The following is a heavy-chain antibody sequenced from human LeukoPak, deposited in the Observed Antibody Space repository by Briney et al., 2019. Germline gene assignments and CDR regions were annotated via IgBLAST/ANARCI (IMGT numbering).Heavy chain of an antibody. D-gene: IGHD3-10*01. J-gene: IGHJ4*02. CDR2: IYPGDSDT. CDR3: ATSYYFASGSYLDY. Sequence: GESLKISCKGSGYSFTNYWIGWVRQMPGKGLEWMGIIYPGDSDTRYSPSFQGQVTISADKSISTAFLQWRSLKASDTAIYYCATSYYFASGSYLDYWGQGGLVTVSS. V-gene: IGHV5-51*01. CDR1: GYSFTNYW.